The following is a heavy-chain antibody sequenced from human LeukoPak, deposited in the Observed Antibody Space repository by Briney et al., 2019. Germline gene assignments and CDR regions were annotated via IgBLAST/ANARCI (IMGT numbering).Heavy chain of an antibody. CDR1: GGTFSSYA. V-gene: IGHV1-69*13. Sequence: ASVKVSCKASGGTFSSYAISWVRQAPGQGLEWMGGIIPIFGTANYAQKFQGGVTITADESTSTAYMELSSLRSEDTAVYYCARVGPWVNPDYYYYYMDVWGKGTTVTVSS. D-gene: IGHD1-14*01. CDR2: IIPIFGTA. J-gene: IGHJ6*03. CDR3: ARVGPWVNPDYYYYYMDV.